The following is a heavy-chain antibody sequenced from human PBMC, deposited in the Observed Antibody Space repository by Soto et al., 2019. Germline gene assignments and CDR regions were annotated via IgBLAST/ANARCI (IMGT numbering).Heavy chain of an antibody. D-gene: IGHD3-22*01. CDR2: IYYSGST. V-gene: IGHV4-31*03. CDR1: GGSISSGGYY. Sequence: PSETLSLTCTVSGGSISSGGYYWSWIRQHPGQGLEWIGYIYYSGSTYYNPPLKSRVTISVDTSKNQFSLKLSSVTAADTAVYYCARERPYEDRCMDGWGQGTTVTGSS. J-gene: IGHJ6*02. CDR3: ARERPYEDRCMDG.